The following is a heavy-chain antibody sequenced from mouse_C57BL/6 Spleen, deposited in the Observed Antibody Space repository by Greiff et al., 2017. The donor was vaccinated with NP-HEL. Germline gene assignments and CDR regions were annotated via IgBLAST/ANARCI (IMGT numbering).Heavy chain of an antibody. CDR1: GYAFSSYW. J-gene: IGHJ4*01. Sequence: VQLQQSGAELVKPGASVKISCKASGYAFSSYWMNWVKQRPGKGLEWIGQIYPGDGDTNYNGKFKGKATLTADKSSSTAYMQLSSLTSEDSAVYFCARLRDGYYAMDYWGQGTSVTVSS. CDR3: ARLRDGYYAMDY. CDR2: IYPGDGDT. V-gene: IGHV1-80*01. D-gene: IGHD2-3*01.